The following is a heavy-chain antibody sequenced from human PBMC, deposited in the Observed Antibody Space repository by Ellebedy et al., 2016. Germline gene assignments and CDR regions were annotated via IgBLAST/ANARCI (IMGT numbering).Heavy chain of an antibody. CDR1: GESFSGFY. D-gene: IGHD3/OR15-3a*01. CDR2: INYSGSI. CDR3: ARGVTIRGLVAPPLV. Sequence: SETLSLTCADYGESFSGFYWSWIRQTPGKGLEWMGEINYSGSINYSPSLKSRVTISVDTSKKESSLKLTSVTAADTAVYYCARGVTIRGLVAPPLVWGQGTTVTVSS. V-gene: IGHV4-34*01. J-gene: IGHJ6*02.